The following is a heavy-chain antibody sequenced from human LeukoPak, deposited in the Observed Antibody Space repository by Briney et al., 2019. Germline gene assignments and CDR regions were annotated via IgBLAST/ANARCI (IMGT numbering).Heavy chain of an antibody. CDR1: GFTFDDYG. Sequence: GGSLRLSCAASGFTFDDYGMSWVRQAPGEGLQWVSGINWNGGSTGYADSVKGRFTISRDNAKNSLYLQMNSLRAEDTALYYCARDKVVVIHDYWGQGTLVTVSS. CDR2: INWNGGST. CDR3: ARDKVVVIHDY. V-gene: IGHV3-20*04. J-gene: IGHJ4*02. D-gene: IGHD2-21*01.